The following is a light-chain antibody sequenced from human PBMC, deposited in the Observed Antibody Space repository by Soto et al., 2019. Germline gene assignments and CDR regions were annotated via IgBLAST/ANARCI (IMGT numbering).Light chain of an antibody. CDR2: KAS. J-gene: IGKJ1*01. Sequence: DIQMTQSPSTLSASLGDRVIITCRASQSISTLLSWYQQKPGKAPKLLIYKASSLESGVPSRFSGSGSGTEFTLTISSLQPDDFATYYCQQYNSYSTFGQGTKVDIK. CDR1: QSISTL. V-gene: IGKV1-5*03. CDR3: QQYNSYST.